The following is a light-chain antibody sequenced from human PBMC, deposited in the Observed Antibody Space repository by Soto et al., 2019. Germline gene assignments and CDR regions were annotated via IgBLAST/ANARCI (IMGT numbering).Light chain of an antibody. CDR3: QQLNSHPT. V-gene: IGKV1-9*01. J-gene: IGKJ4*01. CDR2: AAS. CDR1: QGISNY. Sequence: DFPRTQSPSSRSASVGDRVNITGRASQGISNYLAWYQPKPGKAPELLIYAASTLQSGAPSRFSGSGSGTDFTLTIRSLKPEDFATYYCQQLNSHPTFGGGTKLDIK.